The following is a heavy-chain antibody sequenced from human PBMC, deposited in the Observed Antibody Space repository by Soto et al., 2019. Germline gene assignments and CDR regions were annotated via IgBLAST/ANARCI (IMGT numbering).Heavy chain of an antibody. CDR3: VRWVIAAQGFFDS. J-gene: IGHJ4*02. D-gene: IGHD6-13*01. V-gene: IGHV4-31*03. CDR2: IYYTGST. Sequence: SETLSLTCTVSGGSVRSGDYYWSWIRQHPGKGLEWIGYIYYTGSTYDNPSLKSRLTISIDTSKNQFSLKLTSVTAADTAVYYCVRWVIAAQGFFDSWGQGTLVTVSS. CDR1: GGSVRSGDYY.